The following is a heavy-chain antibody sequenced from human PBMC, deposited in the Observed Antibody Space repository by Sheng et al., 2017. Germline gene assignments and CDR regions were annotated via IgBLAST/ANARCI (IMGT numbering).Heavy chain of an antibody. CDR3: AREGVARGSPAY. D-gene: IGHD3-3*01. J-gene: IGHJ4*02. Sequence: QVLLVQSGAEVKKPGSSVKVSCQASGGTFSSSALSWVRQAPGQGLEWMGGIIPVLGTPNYAQKFQGRVTITTDESTSTLYMDLRSLRSEDTAVYYCAREGVARGSPAYWGQGTLVTVSS. CDR2: IIPVLGTP. CDR1: GGTFSSSA. V-gene: IGHV1-69*05.